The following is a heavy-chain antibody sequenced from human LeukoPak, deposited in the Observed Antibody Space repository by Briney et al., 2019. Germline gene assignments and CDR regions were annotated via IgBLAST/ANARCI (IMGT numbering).Heavy chain of an antibody. CDR3: AHRRGSSDAFDI. Sequence: SGPTLVKPTQTLTLTCTFSGFSLSTSGVGVGWIRQPPGKALEWLALIYWNDDKRYSPSLKSRLTITKDTSENQVVLTMTNMDPVDTATYYCAHRRGSSDAFDIWGQGTMVTVSS. V-gene: IGHV2-5*01. CDR2: IYWNDDK. D-gene: IGHD2-15*01. CDR1: GFSLSTSGVG. J-gene: IGHJ3*02.